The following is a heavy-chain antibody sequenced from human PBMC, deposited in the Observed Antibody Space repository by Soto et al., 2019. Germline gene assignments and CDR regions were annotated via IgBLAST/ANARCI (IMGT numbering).Heavy chain of an antibody. J-gene: IGHJ4*02. CDR1: GFTVSNNY. CDR2: IYSGGYT. Sequence: EVQLVESGGGLIQPGGSLRLSCAVSGFTVSNNYMSWVRQAPGKGLEGVSVIYSGGYTAYGDSVKGRFTISRDNSKNTLYPQKKSEGPEDAAFYYCAAHPGGGGYWGQGTLVTVSS. D-gene: IGHD3-10*01. CDR3: AAHPGGGGY. V-gene: IGHV3-53*01.